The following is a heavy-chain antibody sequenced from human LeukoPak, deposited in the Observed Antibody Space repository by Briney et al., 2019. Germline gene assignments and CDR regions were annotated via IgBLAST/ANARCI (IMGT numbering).Heavy chain of an antibody. Sequence: SETLSLTCTVSGYSISSGYYWGWIRQPPGKGPEWIGSIYHSGSTYYNPSLKSRVTTSVDTSKNQFSLKLSSVTVADTAVYYCARARRAVAAEYYFDYWGQGTLVTVSS. CDR1: GYSISSGYY. D-gene: IGHD6-19*01. J-gene: IGHJ4*02. V-gene: IGHV4-38-2*02. CDR2: IYHSGST. CDR3: ARARRAVAAEYYFDY.